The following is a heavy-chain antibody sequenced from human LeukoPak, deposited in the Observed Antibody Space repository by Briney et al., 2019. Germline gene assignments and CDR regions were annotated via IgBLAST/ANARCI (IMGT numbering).Heavy chain of an antibody. CDR1: EFTFGDYA. CDR3: TRTRERYGTLDFDY. V-gene: IGHV3-49*04. CDR2: IRSKAYGGTT. Sequence: PGGSLRLSCTASEFTFGDYAMSWVRQAPGKGLEWLGFIRSKAYGGTTENAASVKGRFTISRDDSKSIAYPQMNSLKTEDTAVYYCTRTRERYGTLDFDYWGQGTLVTVSS. J-gene: IGHJ4*02. D-gene: IGHD5-18*01.